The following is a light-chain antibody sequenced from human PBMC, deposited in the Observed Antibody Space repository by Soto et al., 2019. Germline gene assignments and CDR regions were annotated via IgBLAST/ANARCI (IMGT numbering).Light chain of an antibody. CDR1: QSVSSN. V-gene: IGKV3-15*01. CDR3: QQFYNWPRT. J-gene: IGKJ1*01. Sequence: EIVMTQSPGTLSVSPGERATLSCRASQSVSSNLAWYQQKPGQAPRLLIYGASTRATGIPARFSGSGSETEFTLIISSLQSEDFAVYYCQQFYNWPRTFGQGTKV. CDR2: GAS.